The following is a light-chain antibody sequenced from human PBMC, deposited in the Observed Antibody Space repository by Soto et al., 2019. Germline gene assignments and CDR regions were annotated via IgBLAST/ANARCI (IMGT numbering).Light chain of an antibody. Sequence: QSALTQPASVSGSPGQSITISCTGTSSDGGAYNYVSWYQLHPGKAPKLMIYEVSNRPSGVSNRFSGSKSGNTASLTISGLQAEDEADYYCSSYTSSSTLYVFGTGTKLTVL. CDR2: EVS. CDR3: SSYTSSSTLYV. CDR1: SSDGGAYNY. J-gene: IGLJ1*01. V-gene: IGLV2-14*01.